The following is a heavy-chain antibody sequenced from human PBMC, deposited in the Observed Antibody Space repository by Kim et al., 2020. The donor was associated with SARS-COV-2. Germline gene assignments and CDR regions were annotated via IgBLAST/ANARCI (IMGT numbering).Heavy chain of an antibody. D-gene: IGHD4-17*01. CDR3: ARVQGLFDY. Sequence: SETLSLTCTVSGGSVSSGSYYWSWIRQPPGKGLEWIGYIYYSGSTNYNPSLKSRVTISVDTSKNQFSLKLSSVTAADTAVYYCARVQGLFDYWGQGTLVTVSS. J-gene: IGHJ4*02. CDR1: GGSVSSGSYY. CDR2: IYYSGST. V-gene: IGHV4-61*01.